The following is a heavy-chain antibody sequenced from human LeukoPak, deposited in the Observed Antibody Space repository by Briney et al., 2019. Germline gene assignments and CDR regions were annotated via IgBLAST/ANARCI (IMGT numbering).Heavy chain of an antibody. V-gene: IGHV4-59*01. Sequence: SETLSLTCTVSGGSISSYYWSWIRQPPGKGLEWIGYIYYSGSINYNSSLKSRVTISVDTSKNQFSLKLSSVTAADTAVYYCARAPTWSRYYYYMDVWGKGTTVTISS. J-gene: IGHJ6*03. CDR2: IYYSGSI. CDR3: ARAPTWSRYYYYMDV. D-gene: IGHD2-15*01. CDR1: GGSISSYY.